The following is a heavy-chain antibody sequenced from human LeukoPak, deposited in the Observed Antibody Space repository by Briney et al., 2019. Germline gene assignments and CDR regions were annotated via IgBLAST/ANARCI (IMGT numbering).Heavy chain of an antibody. CDR2: INHSGST. Sequence: SETLSLTCAVYGGSFSGYYWSWIRQPPGKGLEWIGEINHSGSTNYNPSLKSRVTISVDTSKNQFSLKLSSVTAADTAVYYCARKTYDSSGYYDAFDIWGQGTMVTASS. CDR3: ARKTYDSSGYYDAFDI. CDR1: GGSFSGYY. J-gene: IGHJ3*02. V-gene: IGHV4-34*01. D-gene: IGHD3-22*01.